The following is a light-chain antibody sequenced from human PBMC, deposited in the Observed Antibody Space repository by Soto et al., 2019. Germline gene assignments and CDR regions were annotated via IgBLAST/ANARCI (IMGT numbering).Light chain of an antibody. Sequence: QSVLTQPPSASRTPGQRVTISCSGSSSNIGSNTVNWYQQLPGTAPKLLIYSNNQRPSGVPDRFSGSKSGTSASLAISGLQSEDEADYYCAAWDDSLNGLYVFGTGPKVTVL. CDR2: SNN. V-gene: IGLV1-44*01. CDR3: AAWDDSLNGLYV. J-gene: IGLJ1*01. CDR1: SSNIGSNT.